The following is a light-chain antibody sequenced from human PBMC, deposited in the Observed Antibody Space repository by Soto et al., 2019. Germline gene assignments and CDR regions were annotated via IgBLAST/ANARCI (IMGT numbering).Light chain of an antibody. CDR1: SSDVENYNL. J-gene: IGLJ1*01. CDR2: EGS. V-gene: IGLV2-23*01. CDR3: CSFAGSRTFV. Sequence: QSVLTQPASVSGSPGQSITISCTGTSSDVENYNLVSWFQQYPGKAPKLMIYEGSKRPAGVSDRFSGSKSGNTASLTISGLQAEDEADYHCCSFAGSRTFVFGTGTKLTVL.